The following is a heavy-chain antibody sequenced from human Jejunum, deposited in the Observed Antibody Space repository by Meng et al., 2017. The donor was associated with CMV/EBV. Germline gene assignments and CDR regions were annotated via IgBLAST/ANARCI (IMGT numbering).Heavy chain of an antibody. CDR1: GDSVSSSSAT. D-gene: IGHD7-27*01. CDR3: VRDLTGAYYLDY. Sequence: GDSVSSSSATWNWIRQSPSRGLEWLGRTYYRSKWYTEYAVSVKSRITINPDTSRNQFSLQLNSVAPEDTAVYYCVRDLTGAYYLDYWGQGTLVTVSS. J-gene: IGHJ4*02. CDR2: TYYRSKWYT. V-gene: IGHV6-1*01.